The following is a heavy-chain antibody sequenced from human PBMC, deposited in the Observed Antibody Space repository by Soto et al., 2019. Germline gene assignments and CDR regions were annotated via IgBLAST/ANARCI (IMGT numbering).Heavy chain of an antibody. D-gene: IGHD1-26*01. CDR2: ISSSSSYI. Sequence: GGSLRLSCAASGFTFSSYSMNWVRQAPGKGLEWVSSISSSSSYIYYADSVKGRFTISRDNAKNSLYLQMNSLRAEDTAVYYCARASRYSGSYYGYWGQGTLVTVSS. CDR1: GFTFSSYS. CDR3: ARASRYSGSYYGY. V-gene: IGHV3-21*01. J-gene: IGHJ4*02.